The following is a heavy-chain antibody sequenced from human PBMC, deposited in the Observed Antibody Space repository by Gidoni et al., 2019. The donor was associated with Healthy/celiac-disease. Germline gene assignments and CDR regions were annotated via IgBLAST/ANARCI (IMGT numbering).Heavy chain of an antibody. CDR2: IIPIFGTA. CDR1: GGTFSSYA. D-gene: IGHD3-16*02. CDR3: ARDLSDDYVWGSYRLDY. Sequence: QVQLVQSGAEVKKPGSSVKVSCKASGGTFSSYAISWVRQAPGQGLEWMGGIIPIFGTANYAQKFQGRVTITADKSTSTAYMELSSLRSEDTAVYYCARDLSDDYVWGSYRLDYWGQGTLVTVSS. J-gene: IGHJ4*02. V-gene: IGHV1-69*06.